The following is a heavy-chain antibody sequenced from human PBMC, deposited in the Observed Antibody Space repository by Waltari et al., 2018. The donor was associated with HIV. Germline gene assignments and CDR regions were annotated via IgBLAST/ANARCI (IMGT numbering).Heavy chain of an antibody. CDR3: AHSGAGSLYNWFDP. Sequence: QVQLVQSGAEVKNPGASVKVSCKASGHPFTRYHMHWVRQAPGQGLEWMGWINPNSGGTNYAQKFQGRVTMTRDTSISTAYMELSRLRSDDTAVYYCAHSGAGSLYNWFDPWGQGTLVTVSS. V-gene: IGHV1-2*02. CDR1: GHPFTRYH. J-gene: IGHJ5*02. CDR2: INPNSGGT. D-gene: IGHD2-15*01.